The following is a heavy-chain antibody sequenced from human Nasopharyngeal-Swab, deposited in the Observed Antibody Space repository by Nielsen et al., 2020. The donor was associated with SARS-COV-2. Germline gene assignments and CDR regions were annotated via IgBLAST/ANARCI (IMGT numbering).Heavy chain of an antibody. CDR3: ARDRVLQSVVILHNWFDP. CDR2: IIPILGIA. Sequence: SVKVSCKASGGTFSSYAISWVRQAPGQGLEWMGRIIPILGIANYAQKFQGRVTITADKSTSTAYMELSSLRSEDTAVYYCARDRVLQSVVILHNWFDPWGQGTLVTVSS. CDR1: GGTFSSYA. V-gene: IGHV1-69*04. D-gene: IGHD3-22*01. J-gene: IGHJ5*02.